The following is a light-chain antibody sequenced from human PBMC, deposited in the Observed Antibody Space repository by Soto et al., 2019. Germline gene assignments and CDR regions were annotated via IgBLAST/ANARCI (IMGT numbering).Light chain of an antibody. V-gene: IGLV2-14*03. CDR2: HVT. Sequence: QSVLTQPASVSGSPGQSITISCTGTSSDIGHYDYVSWYQQHPGKAPKLMIYHVTYRPSGVSNRYSGSKSGNSASLTSSGLQADDEADYYFCSLTTSHTYVFGSGTKVTVL. J-gene: IGLJ1*01. CDR1: SSDIGHYDY. CDR3: CSLTTSHTYV.